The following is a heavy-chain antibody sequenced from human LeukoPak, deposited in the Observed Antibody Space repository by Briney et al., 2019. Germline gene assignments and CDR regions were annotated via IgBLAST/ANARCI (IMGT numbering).Heavy chain of an antibody. D-gene: IGHD3-22*01. CDR3: ARRGGGGYDSSGYSDY. CDR1: GFTVSSNY. CDR2: IYSGGST. V-gene: IGHV3-66*01. Sequence: GGSLRLSCAASGFTVSSNYMSWVRQAPGKGLEWVSVIYSGGSTYYADSVKGRFTISRDNSKNTLYLQMNSLRAEDTAVYYCARRGGGGYDSSGYSDYWGQGTLVTVSS. J-gene: IGHJ4*02.